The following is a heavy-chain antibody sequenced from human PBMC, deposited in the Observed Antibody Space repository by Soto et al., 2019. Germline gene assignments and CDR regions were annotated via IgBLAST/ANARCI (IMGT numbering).Heavy chain of an antibody. CDR2: MNPNSGNT. Sequence: ASVKVSCKASGYTFTSYDINWVRQATGQGLEWMGWMNPNSGNTGYAQKFQGRVTMTRNTSISTAYMELSSLRSEDTAVYYCARGRTESLSHPLYGMDVWGQGTTVTVSS. CDR3: ARGRTESLSHPLYGMDV. CDR1: GYTFTSYD. V-gene: IGHV1-8*01. J-gene: IGHJ6*02. D-gene: IGHD3-3*01.